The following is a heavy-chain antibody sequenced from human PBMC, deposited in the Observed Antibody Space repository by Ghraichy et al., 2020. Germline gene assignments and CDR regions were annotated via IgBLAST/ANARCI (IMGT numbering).Heavy chain of an antibody. J-gene: IGHJ4*02. CDR3: ARGSMVRGVEAGH. CDR2: INPNSGGK. D-gene: IGHD3-10*01. Sequence: ASVKVSCKASGYTFTGYYMHWVRQAPGQGLEWMGRINPNSGGKNYAQKFQGRVTMTRDTSISTAYMELSRLRSDDTAVYYCARGSMVRGVEAGHWGQGTLVTVSS. V-gene: IGHV1-2*06. CDR1: GYTFTGYY.